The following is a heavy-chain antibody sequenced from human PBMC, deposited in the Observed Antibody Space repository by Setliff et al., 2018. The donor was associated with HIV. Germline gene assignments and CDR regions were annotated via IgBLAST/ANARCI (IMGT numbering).Heavy chain of an antibody. CDR2: IIPIFGTA. CDR1: GGTFSSYA. Sequence: SVKVSCKASGGTFSSYAISWVRQAPGQGLEWMGGIIPIFGTANYAQKFQGRVTITTDESTSTAYMELSSLRSEDTAVYHCARVSDSGWYFDYWGQGTLVTVSS. V-gene: IGHV1-69*05. D-gene: IGHD6-19*01. J-gene: IGHJ4*02. CDR3: ARVSDSGWYFDY.